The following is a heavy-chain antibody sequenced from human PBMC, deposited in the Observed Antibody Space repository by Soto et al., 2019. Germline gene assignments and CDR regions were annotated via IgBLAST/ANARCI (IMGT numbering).Heavy chain of an antibody. CDR2: IYSGGST. J-gene: IGHJ4*02. V-gene: IGHV3-66*01. CDR1: GFTGSSNY. Sequence: GGSLRLSCAASGFTGSSNYMSWVRQAPGKGLEWVSVIYSGGSTYYADSVKGRFTISRDNSKNTLYLQMNSLRAEDTAVYYCARDRPEYYYDSSGYYPFWGQGTLVTVSS. D-gene: IGHD3-22*01. CDR3: ARDRPEYYYDSSGYYPF.